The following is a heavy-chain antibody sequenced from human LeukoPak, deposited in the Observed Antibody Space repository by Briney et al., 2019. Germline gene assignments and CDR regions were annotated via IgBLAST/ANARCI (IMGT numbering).Heavy chain of an antibody. Sequence: ASVTVSCTASGHTFTIYGISWVRQAPGQGLEWMGWISAYNGNTNYAQKLQGRVTMTTDTSTSTAYMELRSLRSDDTAVYYCARVPRPSSDWYYFDYWGQGTLVTVSS. J-gene: IGHJ4*02. V-gene: IGHV1-18*01. CDR1: GHTFTIYG. D-gene: IGHD6-19*01. CDR2: ISAYNGNT. CDR3: ARVPRPSSDWYYFDY.